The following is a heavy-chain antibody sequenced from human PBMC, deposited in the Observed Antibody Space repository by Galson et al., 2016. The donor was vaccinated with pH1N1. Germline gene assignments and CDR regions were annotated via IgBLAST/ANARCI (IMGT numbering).Heavy chain of an antibody. CDR1: GFTFSSFW. Sequence: SLRLSCAASGFTFSSFWMHWVRQVPGKGLVWVSRISTEGSSVSYADSVKGRFTISRDNARSTLCLEMNSLTAEDTALYYCARVRLILPGDPTGYFDLWGQGALVTVSS. CDR2: ISTEGSSV. D-gene: IGHD7-27*01. J-gene: IGHJ4*02. V-gene: IGHV3-74*01. CDR3: ARVRLILPGDPTGYFDL.